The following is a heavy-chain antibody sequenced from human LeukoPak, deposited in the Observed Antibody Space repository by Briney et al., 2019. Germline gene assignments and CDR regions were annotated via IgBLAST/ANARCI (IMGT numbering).Heavy chain of an antibody. J-gene: IGHJ4*02. CDR1: GFTFSTYG. CDR3: AEDVPPYCGGDCYSWSPQIDY. CDR2: ISYDGNKK. V-gene: IGHV3-30*18. D-gene: IGHD2-21*02. Sequence: GGSLRLSCAASGFTFSTYGMHCVRQAPGKGLEWVAVISYDGNKKYYADSVKGRFTISRDNSKNMLYLQMNGLRAEDTAVYYCAEDVPPYCGGDCYSWSPQIDYWGQGTLVTVSS.